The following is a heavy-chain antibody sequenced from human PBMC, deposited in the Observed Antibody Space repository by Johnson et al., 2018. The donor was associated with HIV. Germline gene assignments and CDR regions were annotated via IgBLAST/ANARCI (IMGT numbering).Heavy chain of an antibody. J-gene: IGHJ3*01. Sequence: VQLVESGGGLVQPGGSLRLSCAASGFSLSDYDMHWVRQPIGKGLEWVSEIDTVGATYYPAPVKGRFTTSRENAKNSFDLQMNSLTAGDTAVYYCSRRSTRSDGFDLWGQGTMVIVSS. D-gene: IGHD2-2*01. CDR1: GFSLSDYD. V-gene: IGHV3-13*01. CDR3: SRRSTRSDGFDL. CDR2: IDTVGAT.